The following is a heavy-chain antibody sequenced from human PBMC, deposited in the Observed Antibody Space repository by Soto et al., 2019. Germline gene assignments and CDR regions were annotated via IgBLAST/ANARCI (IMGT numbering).Heavy chain of an antibody. Sequence: TLSLTCTVSGGSFSSGDYYWSWIRQPPGKGWEWNVYTYYSWSTYYNPSLKSRVTISADTTKNQFSLKLSLVTAADTAVYYCARDSFWRDNSGVGHYYYGMDVWGQGTTVTVSS. D-gene: IGHD3-3*01. J-gene: IGHJ6*02. CDR3: ARDSFWRDNSGVGHYYYGMDV. CDR1: GGSFSSGDYY. CDR2: TYYSWST. V-gene: IGHV4-30-4*01.